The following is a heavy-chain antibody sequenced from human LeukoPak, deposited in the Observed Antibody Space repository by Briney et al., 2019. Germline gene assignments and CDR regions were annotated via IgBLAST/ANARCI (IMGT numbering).Heavy chain of an antibody. J-gene: IGHJ4*02. Sequence: SETLSLTCAVSGGSIGNGGDYWNWIRQHPGKGLEWIGYISYSGSTYYNPSLRSRLTISVDTSKNQFSLKLSSVTAADTAVYYCATQNYGGNSVFDLWGQGILVTVSS. CDR2: ISYSGST. CDR1: GGSIGNGGDY. V-gene: IGHV4-31*11. D-gene: IGHD4-23*01. CDR3: ATQNYGGNSVFDL.